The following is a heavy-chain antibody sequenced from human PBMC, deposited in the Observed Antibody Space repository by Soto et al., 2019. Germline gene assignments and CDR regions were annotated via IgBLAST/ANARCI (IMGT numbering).Heavy chain of an antibody. CDR1: GGSISGDY. D-gene: IGHD3-10*01. V-gene: IGHV4-39*01. CDR3: ARLPRTTTSGSGTDF. CDR2: IYYSGRT. J-gene: IGHJ4*02. Sequence: SETLSLTCTVSGGSISGDYWGWIRQPPGKGQEWIATIYYSGRTFYNPSLESRVTIYVDTSRDQFSLKLTSVTAADTAVYYCARLPRTTTSGSGTDFWGQGTLVTVSS.